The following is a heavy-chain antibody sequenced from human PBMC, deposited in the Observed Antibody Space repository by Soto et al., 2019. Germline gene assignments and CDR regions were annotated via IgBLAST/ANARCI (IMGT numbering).Heavy chain of an antibody. CDR3: ARDVLAWLHPIAGNYYYGMDV. CDR2: IIPIFGTA. Sequence: QVQLVQSGAEVKKPGSSVKVSCKASGGTFSSYAISWVRQAPGQGLEWMGGIIPIFGTAHYAQKFQGRVTITADKSRSTAYMELSSLRSEDTAVYYCARDVLAWLHPIAGNYYYGMDVWGQGTTVTVSS. D-gene: IGHD3-3*01. V-gene: IGHV1-69*06. CDR1: GGTFSSYA. J-gene: IGHJ6*02.